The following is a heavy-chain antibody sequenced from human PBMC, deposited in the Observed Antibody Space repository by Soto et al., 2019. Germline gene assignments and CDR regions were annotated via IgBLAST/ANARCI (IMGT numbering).Heavy chain of an antibody. CDR2: ISYDGSNK. Sequence: QVQLVESGGGVVQPGRSLRLSCAASGFTFSSYAMHWVRQAPGKGRVWVAVISYDGSNKYYADSVKGRFTISRDNSKKTLYLQMNSLRAEDTAVYYCASLQYSSGWDSGIDYWGQGTLGTVAS. CDR3: ASLQYSSGWDSGIDY. D-gene: IGHD6-19*01. CDR1: GFTFSSYA. J-gene: IGHJ4*02. V-gene: IGHV3-30-3*01.